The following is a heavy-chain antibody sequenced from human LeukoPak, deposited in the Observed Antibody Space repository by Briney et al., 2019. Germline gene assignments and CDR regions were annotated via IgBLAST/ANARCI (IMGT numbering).Heavy chain of an antibody. V-gene: IGHV3-7*01. Sequence: GGSLRLSCAASGFTFSDYWMNWVRQAPGKGLEWVANIKQDGGETYYVDSVKGRFTISRDNAKNSLYLQMNSLRAEDTAVYYCARAGSGRSPDWFDPWGQGTLVTVSS. D-gene: IGHD1-26*01. CDR2: IKQDGGET. J-gene: IGHJ5*02. CDR3: ARAGSGRSPDWFDP. CDR1: GFTFSDYW.